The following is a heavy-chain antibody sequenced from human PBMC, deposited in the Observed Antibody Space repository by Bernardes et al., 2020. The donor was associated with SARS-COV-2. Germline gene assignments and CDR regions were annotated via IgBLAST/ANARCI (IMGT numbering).Heavy chain of an antibody. J-gene: IGHJ4*02. CDR3: ARGPVGTPDF. Sequence: ASVQVSCKTSGYTFTAYYMPWVRQAPGQGLEWMGWITPSRGITTYAQKFQGRVTMTRDTSITTAYMELSGLKSDDTAVYYCARGPVGTPDFWGQGTLVTVSS. V-gene: IGHV1-2*02. CDR1: GYTFTAYY. CDR2: ITPSRGIT. D-gene: IGHD1-26*01.